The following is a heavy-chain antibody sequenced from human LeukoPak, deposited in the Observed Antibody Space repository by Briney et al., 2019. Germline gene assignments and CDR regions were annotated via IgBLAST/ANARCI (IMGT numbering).Heavy chain of an antibody. CDR3: ARKRRKYCSSTSCPFDY. D-gene: IGHD2-2*01. V-gene: IGHV4-39*07. CDR2: INHSGST. J-gene: IGHJ4*02. Sequence: PSETLSLTCTVSGGSISSSSYYWGWIRQPPGKGLEWIGEINHSGSTNYNPSLKSRVTISVDTSKNQFSLKLSSVTAADTAVYYCARKRRKYCSSTSCPFDYWGQGTLVTVSS. CDR1: GGSISSSSYY.